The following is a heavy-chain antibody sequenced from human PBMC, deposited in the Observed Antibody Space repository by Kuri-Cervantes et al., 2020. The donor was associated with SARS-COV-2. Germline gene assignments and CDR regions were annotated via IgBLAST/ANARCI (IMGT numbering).Heavy chain of an antibody. D-gene: IGHD3-22*01. Sequence: GESLKISCAASGFTFSSYAMSWVRQAPGKGLEWVSAISGSGGSTYYADSVKGRFTISRDNSKNTLYLQMNSLRAEDTAVYYCARKGGYDSSGYYSRGFDYWGQGTLVTVSS. CDR3: ARKGGYDSSGYYSRGFDY. CDR1: GFTFSSYA. V-gene: IGHV3-23*01. J-gene: IGHJ4*02. CDR2: ISGSGGST.